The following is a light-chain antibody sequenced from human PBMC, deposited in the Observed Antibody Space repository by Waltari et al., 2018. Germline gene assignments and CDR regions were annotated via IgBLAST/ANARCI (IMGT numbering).Light chain of an antibody. V-gene: IGKV3-20*01. Sequence: EIVLTQSPGTLSLSPGERATLSCRASQSVNSDFLAWYQQVPGQAPSLFIYGASSRATGVPDRFSGSGSGTDFTLTISRLEPEDFGVYYCHQYGNSPYTFGQGTKVEIK. CDR1: QSVNSDF. CDR3: HQYGNSPYT. CDR2: GAS. J-gene: IGKJ2*01.